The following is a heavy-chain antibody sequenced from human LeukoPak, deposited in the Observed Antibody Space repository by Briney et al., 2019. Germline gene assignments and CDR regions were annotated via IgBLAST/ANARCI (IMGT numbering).Heavy chain of an antibody. CDR3: ARGVEMATTNWFDP. J-gene: IGHJ5*02. CDR1: GGSISSYY. Sequence: SETLPLTCTVSGGSISSYYWSWIRQPPGKGLEWIAYIYYSGSTNYNPSLKSRVTISLDTSKNQFSLKLSSVTAADTAVYYCARGVEMATTNWFDPWGQGTLVTVSS. D-gene: IGHD5-24*01. CDR2: IYYSGST. V-gene: IGHV4-59*01.